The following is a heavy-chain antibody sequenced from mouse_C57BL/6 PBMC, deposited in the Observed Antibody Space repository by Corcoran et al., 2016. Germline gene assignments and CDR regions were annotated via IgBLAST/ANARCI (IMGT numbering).Heavy chain of an antibody. CDR2: IYWDDDK. J-gene: IGHJ2*01. V-gene: IGHV8-12*01. CDR1: GFSLSTSGMG. Sequence: QVTLKESGPGILQSSQTLSLTCSFSGFSLSTSGMGVSWIRQPSGKGLEWLAHIYWDDDKRYNPSLKSRLTISKDTSRNQVFLKITSVDTADTATYYCAQLARKNYFDYWGQGTTLTVSS. CDR3: AQLARKNYFDY. D-gene: IGHD6-1*01.